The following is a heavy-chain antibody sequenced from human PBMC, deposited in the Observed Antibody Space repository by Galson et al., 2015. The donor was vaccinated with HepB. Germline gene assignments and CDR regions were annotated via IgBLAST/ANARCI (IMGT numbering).Heavy chain of an antibody. V-gene: IGHV3-33*01. D-gene: IGHD2-15*01. CDR1: GFTLSSYG. Sequence: SLRLSCAASGFTLSSYGIHWVRQAPGKGLEWVSLIWFDESTKLYADSVRGRFTISRDNSEDTISLQMDSLRVEDTAVYFCARDRSGGGGPRRDFLYYYGMDVWGQGTTVTVSS. J-gene: IGHJ6*02. CDR3: ARDRSGGGGPRRDFLYYYGMDV. CDR2: IWFDESTK.